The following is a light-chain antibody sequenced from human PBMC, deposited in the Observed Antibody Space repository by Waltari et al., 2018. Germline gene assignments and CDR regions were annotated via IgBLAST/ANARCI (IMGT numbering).Light chain of an antibody. CDR3: MQSTKDPRT. CDR1: QSILHSNGNTY. V-gene: IGKV2D-29*02. CDR2: KVT. J-gene: IGKJ1*01. Sequence: DIVMTQTLLSLPVTPGEPASISCRSSQSILHSNGNTYLDWYLQKPGQSPRFLIYKVTNREPGVPDRFSGSGSGTDFTLKISRVEPEDVGVCYCMQSTKDPRTFGQGTKVEIK.